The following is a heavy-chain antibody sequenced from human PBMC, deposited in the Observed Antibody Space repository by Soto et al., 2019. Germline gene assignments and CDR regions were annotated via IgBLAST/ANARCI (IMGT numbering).Heavy chain of an antibody. CDR1: GYTFTSYD. J-gene: IGHJ6*02. CDR3: ARAITMVRGVIEPYYYYYYGMDV. D-gene: IGHD3-10*01. Sequence: ASVKVSCKASGYTFTSYDINWVRQATGQGLEWMGWMNPNSGNTGYAQKFQGRVTMTRNTSISTAYMELSSLRSEDTAVYYCARAITMVRGVIEPYYYYYYGMDVWGQGTTVTVS. V-gene: IGHV1-8*01. CDR2: MNPNSGNT.